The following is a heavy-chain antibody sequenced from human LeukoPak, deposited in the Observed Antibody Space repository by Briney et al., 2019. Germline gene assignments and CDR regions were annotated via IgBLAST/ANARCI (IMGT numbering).Heavy chain of an antibody. J-gene: IGHJ5*02. D-gene: IGHD3-3*01. Sequence: SETLSLTCTVSGGSISSGSYYWSWIRQPAGKGLEWIGRIYNSGSTNYNPSLKSRVTISVDTSKNQFSLKLSSVTAADTAVYYCARGTYFDFWSGYFQNNWFDPWGQGTLVTVSS. V-gene: IGHV4-61*02. CDR1: GGSISSGSYY. CDR3: ARGTYFDFWSGYFQNNWFDP. CDR2: IYNSGST.